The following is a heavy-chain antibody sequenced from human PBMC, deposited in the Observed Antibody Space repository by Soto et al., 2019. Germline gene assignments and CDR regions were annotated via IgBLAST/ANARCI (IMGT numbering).Heavy chain of an antibody. Sequence: GGSLRLSCAASGFTFSSYWMHWVRQAPGKGLVWVSRINSDGSSTSYADSVKGRFTISRDNAKNTLSLQMNRLRAEDTAVYYCARDPLREAVVRGYYYYYMDVWGKGTTVTVSS. CDR1: GFTFSSYW. CDR3: ARDPLREAVVRGYYYYYMDV. V-gene: IGHV3-74*01. J-gene: IGHJ6*03. D-gene: IGHD2-15*01. CDR2: INSDGSST.